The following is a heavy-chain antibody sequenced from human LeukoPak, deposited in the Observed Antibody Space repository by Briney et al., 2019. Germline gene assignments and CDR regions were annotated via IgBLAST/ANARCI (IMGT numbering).Heavy chain of an antibody. J-gene: IGHJ4*02. D-gene: IGHD6-13*01. CDR1: GGSISSYY. V-gene: IGHV4-59*01. CDR2: IYYSGST. Sequence: SETLSLTCTVSGGSISSYYWSWIRQPPGKGLEWIGYIYYSGSTNYNPSLKSRVTISVDTSKNQFSLKLSSVTAADTAVYYCARGHLAAAGFDYWGQGTLVTVPS. CDR3: ARGHLAAAGFDY.